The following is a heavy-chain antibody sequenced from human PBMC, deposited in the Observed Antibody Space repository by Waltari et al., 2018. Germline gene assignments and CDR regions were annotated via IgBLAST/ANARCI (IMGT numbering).Heavy chain of an antibody. CDR1: RFTFDDYG. Sequence: EVQLVESGGGVVRPGGSLRLSCAASRFTFDDYGMSWVRQAPGKGLGWVSGINWNGGSTGYADSVKGRFTISRDNAKYSLYLQMNSLRAEDTALYYCAKKSSGLYYLDAFDIWGQGTMVTVSS. CDR3: AKKSSGLYYLDAFDI. CDR2: INWNGGST. J-gene: IGHJ3*02. V-gene: IGHV3-20*04. D-gene: IGHD3-22*01.